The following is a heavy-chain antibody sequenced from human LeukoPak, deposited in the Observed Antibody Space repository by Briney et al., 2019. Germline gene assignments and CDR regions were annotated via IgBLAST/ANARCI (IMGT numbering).Heavy chain of an antibody. V-gene: IGHV4-39*01. D-gene: IGHD3-10*01. CDR3: ARNRYYYGSGNYGVPNWFDP. CDR2: IYYSGST. J-gene: IGHJ5*02. Sequence: PSETLSLTCSVSGGSITSSSYYWGWIRQPPGKGLEWIGSIYYSGSTYYNPSLKSRVTISVDTSKNQFSPKLNSVTAADTAVYYCARNRYYYGSGNYGVPNWFDPWGQGTLVTVSS. CDR1: GGSITSSSYY.